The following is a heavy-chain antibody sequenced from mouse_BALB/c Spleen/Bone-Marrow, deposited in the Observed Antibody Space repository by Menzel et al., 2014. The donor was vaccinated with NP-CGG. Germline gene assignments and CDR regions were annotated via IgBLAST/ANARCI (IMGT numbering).Heavy chain of an antibody. V-gene: IGHV1-18*01. CDR1: GYSFTVYT. Sequence: EVQLQQSGPELVKPGASMKISRKASGYSFTVYTMNWVRQSHGKNLEWIGLINPYNGGTIYNQKFKGKATLTVDKSSSTAYMELLSLTSEDSAVYYCARPGRYDGAWFAYWGQGTLVTVSA. CDR2: INPYNGGT. D-gene: IGHD2-14*01. CDR3: ARPGRYDGAWFAY. J-gene: IGHJ3*01.